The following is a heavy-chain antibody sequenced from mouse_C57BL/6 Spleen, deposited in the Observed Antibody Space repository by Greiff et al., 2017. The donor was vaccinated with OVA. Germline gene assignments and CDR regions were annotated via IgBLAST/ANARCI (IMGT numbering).Heavy chain of an antibody. Sequence: EVQLQQSGPELVKPGASVKISCKASGYTFTDYYMNWVKQSHGKSLEWIGDINPNNGGTSYNQKFKGKATLTVDKSSSTAYMELRSLTSEDSAVYYCARKGYSEDYAMDYWGQGTSVTVSS. CDR1: GYTFTDYY. CDR2: INPNNGGT. J-gene: IGHJ4*01. V-gene: IGHV1-26*01. D-gene: IGHD2-12*01. CDR3: ARKGYSEDYAMDY.